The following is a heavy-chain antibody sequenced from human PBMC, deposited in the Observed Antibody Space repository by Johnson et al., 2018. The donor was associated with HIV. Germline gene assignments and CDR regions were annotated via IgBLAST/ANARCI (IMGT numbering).Heavy chain of an antibody. V-gene: IGHV3-NL1*01. J-gene: IGHJ3*02. CDR3: AREGSVGATIFTMFDAFDI. CDR1: GFIFSSYG. Sequence: QVQLVESGGGVVQPGRSLRLSCAASGFIFSSYGMHCVRQAPGKGLEWVAVIYSGGSTYYADSVTGRFTISRDNSKNTLYLQMNSLRAEDTAVYYCAREGSVGATIFTMFDAFDIWGQGTMVTVSS. CDR2: IYSGGST. D-gene: IGHD1-26*01.